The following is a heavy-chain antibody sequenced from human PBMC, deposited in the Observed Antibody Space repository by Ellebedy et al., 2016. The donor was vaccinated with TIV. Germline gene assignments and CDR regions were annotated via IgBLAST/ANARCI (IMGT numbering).Heavy chain of an antibody. J-gene: IGHJ4*02. CDR1: GYTFTGYY. Sequence: ASVKVSCXASGYTFTGYYMHWVRQAPGQGLEWMGWISAYNGNTNYAQKLQGRVTMTTDTSTSTAYMELRSLRSDDTAVYYCATIAVAGTDDYWGQGTLVTVSS. D-gene: IGHD6-19*01. CDR2: ISAYNGNT. CDR3: ATIAVAGTDDY. V-gene: IGHV1-18*04.